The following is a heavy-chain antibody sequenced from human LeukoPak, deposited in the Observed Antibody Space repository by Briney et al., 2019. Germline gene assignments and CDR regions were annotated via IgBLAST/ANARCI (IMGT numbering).Heavy chain of an antibody. CDR3: ARGDGDPYSFDY. CDR2: IYTSGST. D-gene: IGHD4-17*01. CDR1: GGSISSGSYY. Sequence: SQTLSLTRTVSGGSISSGSYYWSWIRQPAGKGLEWIGRIYTSGSTNYNPSLKSRVTISVDTSKNQFSLKLSSVTAADTAVYYCARGDGDPYSFDYWGQGTVVTVSS. J-gene: IGHJ4*02. V-gene: IGHV4-61*02.